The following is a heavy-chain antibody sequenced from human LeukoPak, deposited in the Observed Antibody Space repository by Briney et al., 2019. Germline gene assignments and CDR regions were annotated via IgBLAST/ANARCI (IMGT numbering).Heavy chain of an antibody. V-gene: IGHV3-53*01. Sequence: GGSLRLSCAASGFTVSSNYMSWVRQAPGKGLERVSLIYSGGSTYYGDSVKGRFTISRDNSKNTLYLQMNSLRAEDTAVYYCAIGLKYSTGWYCFDYWGQGTLVTVSS. CDR3: AIGLKYSTGWYCFDY. CDR2: IYSGGST. D-gene: IGHD6-19*01. J-gene: IGHJ4*02. CDR1: GFTVSSNY.